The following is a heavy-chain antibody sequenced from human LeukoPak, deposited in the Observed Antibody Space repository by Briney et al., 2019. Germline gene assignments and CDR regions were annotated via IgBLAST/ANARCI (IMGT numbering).Heavy chain of an antibody. CDR1: GFTFSSYA. CDR3: AKKESLRLRFLEWLLWFDY. D-gene: IGHD3-3*01. J-gene: IGHJ4*02. Sequence: GGSLRLSCAASGFTFSSYAMSWVRQAPGKGLEWVSAISGSGGSTYYADSVRGRFTISRDNSKNTLYLQMNSLRAEDTAVYCCAKKESLRLRFLEWLLWFDYWGQGTLVTVSS. V-gene: IGHV3-23*01. CDR2: ISGSGGST.